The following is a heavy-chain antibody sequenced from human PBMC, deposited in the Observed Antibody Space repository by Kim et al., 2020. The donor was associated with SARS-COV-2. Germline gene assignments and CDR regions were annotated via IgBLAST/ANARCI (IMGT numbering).Heavy chain of an antibody. CDR2: IKVDGRGV. CDR3: ARGCRAAHCYKPTDS. V-gene: IGHV3-7*01. D-gene: IGHD2-21*01. CDR1: GFTLSDYW. Sequence: GGSLRLSCAASGFTLSDYWMTWVRQAPGKGLEWVANIKVDGRGVYYVDSVKGRFTISRDNAKNSLYLQMNSLRAEDTAVYHCARGCRAAHCYKPTDSWGQGTLVTVSS. J-gene: IGHJ5*01.